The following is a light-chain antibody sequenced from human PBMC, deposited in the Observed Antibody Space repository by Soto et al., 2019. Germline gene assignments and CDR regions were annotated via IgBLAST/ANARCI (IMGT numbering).Light chain of an antibody. V-gene: IGLV2-8*01. Sequence: QSALTQPPSASGSPGQSVTIXCTGTSSDVGGYNYVSWYQQHPGKAPKLMIYEVSKRPSGVPDRFSGSKSGNTASLTVSGLQAEDEADYYCSSYAGSNNLGVFGTGTKLTVL. CDR1: SSDVGGYNY. CDR2: EVS. J-gene: IGLJ1*01. CDR3: SSYAGSNNLGV.